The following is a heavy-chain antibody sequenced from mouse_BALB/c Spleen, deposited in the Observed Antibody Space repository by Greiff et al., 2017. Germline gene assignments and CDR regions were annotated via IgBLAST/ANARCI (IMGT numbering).Heavy chain of an antibody. V-gene: IGHV3-8*02. Sequence: EVKLVESGPSLVKPSQTLSLTCSVTGDSITSGYWNWIRKFPGNKLEYMGYISYSGSTYYNPSLKSRISITRDTSKNQYYLQLNSVTTEDTATYYCARYRDYGSSFDYWGQGTTLTVSS. J-gene: IGHJ2*01. D-gene: IGHD1-1*01. CDR2: ISYSGST. CDR3: ARYRDYGSSFDY. CDR1: GDSITSGY.